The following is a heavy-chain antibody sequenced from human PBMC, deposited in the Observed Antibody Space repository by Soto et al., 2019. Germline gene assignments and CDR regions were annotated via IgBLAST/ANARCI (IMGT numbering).Heavy chain of an antibody. Sequence: QVQLVQSGAEVKKPGSSVKVSCKASGSTFSSYTISWVRQAPGQGLEWMGRIIPILGIANYAQKFQGRVTITADKSTSTAYMELSSLRSEDTAVYYCARTGSGGWWFDPWGQGTLVTVSS. V-gene: IGHV1-69*02. CDR3: ARTGSGGWWFDP. CDR1: GSTFSSYT. D-gene: IGHD1-26*01. CDR2: IIPILGIA. J-gene: IGHJ5*02.